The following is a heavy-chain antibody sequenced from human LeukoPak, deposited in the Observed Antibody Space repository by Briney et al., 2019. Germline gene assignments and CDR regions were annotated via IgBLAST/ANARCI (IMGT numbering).Heavy chain of an antibody. CDR2: IKTNSGDT. Sequence: GASVKVSCRASGYTFTGYYIHWVRQAPGQGLEWMGCIKTNSGDTNYAQKFQGRLTMTRDTSINTAYVELSSLRSDDTAVYYSGRGDITFNPWAQGTLVTVSS. V-gene: IGHV1-2*02. CDR1: GYTFTGYY. CDR3: GRGDITFNP. D-gene: IGHD1-14*01. J-gene: IGHJ5*02.